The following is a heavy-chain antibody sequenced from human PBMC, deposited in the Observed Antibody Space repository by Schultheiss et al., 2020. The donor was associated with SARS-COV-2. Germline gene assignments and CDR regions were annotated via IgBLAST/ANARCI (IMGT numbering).Heavy chain of an antibody. D-gene: IGHD6-13*01. CDR2: IYHSGST. J-gene: IGHJ5*02. CDR1: GYSISSGYY. Sequence: SETLSLTCAVSGYSISSGYYWGWIRQPPGKGLEWIGSIYHSGSTYYNPSLKSRVTISVDTSKNQFSLKLSSVTAADTAVYYCARSIAAAGTRWTNWFDPWGQGTLVTVSS. V-gene: IGHV4-38-2*01. CDR3: ARSIAAAGTRWTNWFDP.